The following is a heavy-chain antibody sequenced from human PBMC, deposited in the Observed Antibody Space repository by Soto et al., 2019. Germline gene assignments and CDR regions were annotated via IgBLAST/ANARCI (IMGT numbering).Heavy chain of an antibody. Sequence: QVQLQESGPGLVKPSQTLSLTCTVSGGSISSGGYYWSWIRQHPGKGLEWIGCIYSGSTYYNPSLKSRVTISLATSKNHFSLKLSSVTAADTAVYYCAAYCDSTSCHGDRAGALDYWGQGTLVTVSS. CDR1: GGSISSGGYY. V-gene: IGHV4-31*03. J-gene: IGHJ4*02. D-gene: IGHD2-2*01. CDR2: IYSGST. CDR3: AAYCDSTSCHGDRAGALDY.